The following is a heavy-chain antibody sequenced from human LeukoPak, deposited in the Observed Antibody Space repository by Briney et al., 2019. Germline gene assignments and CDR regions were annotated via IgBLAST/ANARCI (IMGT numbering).Heavy chain of an antibody. J-gene: IGHJ4*02. CDR1: GYSFTSYW. Sequence: GESLKISCKGSGYSFTSYWIGWLGQLPGKGLEGMGFIYPGDSDTRYSPSFEGQVTISADKSSSTAYLQWSSLKASDTAMYYCASPDYYDSSGYAPGVGYWGQGTLVTVSS. D-gene: IGHD3-22*01. CDR3: ASPDYYDSSGYAPGVGY. CDR2: IYPGDSDT. V-gene: IGHV5-51*01.